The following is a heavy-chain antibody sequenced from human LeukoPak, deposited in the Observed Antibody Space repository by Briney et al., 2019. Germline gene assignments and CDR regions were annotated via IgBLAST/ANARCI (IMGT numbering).Heavy chain of an antibody. D-gene: IGHD3-10*01. CDR3: AREWFGEFTINYCVDV. Sequence: GGSLRLSCAASGFTFSSYGMHWVRQAPGKGLEWVAVIWYDGSNKYYADSVKGRFTISRDNFKNTLYLQMNSLRAEDTAVYYCAREWFGEFTINYCVDVWGQGTTVTVSS. V-gene: IGHV3-33*01. CDR2: IWYDGSNK. J-gene: IGHJ6*02. CDR1: GFTFSSYG.